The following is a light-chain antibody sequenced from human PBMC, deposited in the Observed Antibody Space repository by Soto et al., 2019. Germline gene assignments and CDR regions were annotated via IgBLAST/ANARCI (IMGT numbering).Light chain of an antibody. Sequence: EIVMTQSPATLSVSPGERATLSCRASQSVSSKLAWYQQKPGQAPRVLIHGASTRATGIPARFSGSGSGTEFTLTISSLQSEDFAVYYCQPYNDWPPTWTFGQGTKVDIK. J-gene: IGKJ1*01. V-gene: IGKV3-15*01. CDR1: QSVSSK. CDR3: QPYNDWPPTWT. CDR2: GAS.